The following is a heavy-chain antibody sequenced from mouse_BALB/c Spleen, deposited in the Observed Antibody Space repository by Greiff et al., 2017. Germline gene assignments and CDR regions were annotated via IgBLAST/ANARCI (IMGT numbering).Heavy chain of an antibody. D-gene: IGHD1-1*01. J-gene: IGHJ2*01. CDR3: TSASTTVVDYLDY. CDR1: GYTFTSYW. CDR2: IYPGDGDT. V-gene: IGHV1-87*01. Sequence: QVQLQQSGAELARPGASVTLSCKASGYTFTSYWMQWVKQRPGQGLEWIGAIYPGDGDTRYTQTFKGKATLTADKSSSTAYMQLSSLASEDSAVYYCTSASTTVVDYLDYWGQGTTLTVSS.